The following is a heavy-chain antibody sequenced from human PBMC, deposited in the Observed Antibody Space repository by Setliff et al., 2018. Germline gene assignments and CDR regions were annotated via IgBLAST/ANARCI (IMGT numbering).Heavy chain of an antibody. V-gene: IGHV4-59*01. J-gene: IGHJ6*03. CDR3: AARKSSGRLYYMDV. CDR2: MYYSGTT. D-gene: IGHD1-26*01. Sequence: SETLSLTCNVSGGSIRSYYWSWIRQPPGKGPEWIGYMYYSGTTNYNPSLKSRATISVDTSKNQVSLRLSSVTVADTAVYYCAARKSSGRLYYMDVWGKGTTVTVSS. CDR1: GGSIRSYY.